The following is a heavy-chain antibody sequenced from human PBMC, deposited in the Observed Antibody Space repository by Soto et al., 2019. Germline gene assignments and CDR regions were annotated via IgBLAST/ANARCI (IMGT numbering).Heavy chain of an antibody. D-gene: IGHD6-13*01. V-gene: IGHV4-34*01. CDR1: GGSFSGYY. Sequence: QVQLQQWGAGLLKPSETLSLTCAVYGGSFSGYYWSWIRQPPGKGLEWIGEINHSGSTNYNPSLKSRVTISVDTSKNQFSLKLSSVTAADTAVYYCAGVEQQLGGRPFDYWGQGTLVTVSS. CDR2: INHSGST. CDR3: AGVEQQLGGRPFDY. J-gene: IGHJ4*02.